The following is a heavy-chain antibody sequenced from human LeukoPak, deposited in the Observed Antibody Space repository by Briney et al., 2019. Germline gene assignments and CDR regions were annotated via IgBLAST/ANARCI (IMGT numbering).Heavy chain of an antibody. CDR1: GVTLRNYG. J-gene: IGHJ4*02. CDR2: ISSSSSYI. Sequence: PGGSLRLSCAASGVTLRNYGLSWVRHTPGKGLEWVSSISSSSSYIYYADTVKGRFTISRDNAKNSLYLQMNSLRAEDTAVYYCARSYSSSSQNFDYWGQGTLVTVSS. D-gene: IGHD6-6*01. CDR3: ARSYSSSSQNFDY. V-gene: IGHV3-21*01.